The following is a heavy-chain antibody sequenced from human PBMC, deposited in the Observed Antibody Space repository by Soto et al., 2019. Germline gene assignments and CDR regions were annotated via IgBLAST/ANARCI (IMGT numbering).Heavy chain of an antibody. CDR3: ARDDYDFWSGYSLHDAFDI. J-gene: IGHJ3*02. CDR1: GYTFTSYG. CDR2: FSAYDGKT. V-gene: IGHV1-18*01. Sequence: QVQLLQSGAEVKKPGASVKVSCKASGYTFTSYGISWVRQSPGHGREWMGWFSAYDGKTNYSQKLQGRVTLTTDTSTSTAYMEPRSLRSDDTAVYYCARDDYDFWSGYSLHDAFDIWGQGTTVTVSS. D-gene: IGHD3-3*01.